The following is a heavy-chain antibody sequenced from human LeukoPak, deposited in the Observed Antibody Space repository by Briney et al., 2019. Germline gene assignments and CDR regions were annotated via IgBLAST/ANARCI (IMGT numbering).Heavy chain of an antibody. Sequence: GGSLRLSCAASGFTFSSYEMNWVRQAPGKGLEWVSYVSSSGSTIYYADSVKGRFTISRDNAKNSLYLQMNSLRAEDTAVYYCARVDTAMVTTDYWGQGTLVTVSS. V-gene: IGHV3-48*03. D-gene: IGHD5-18*01. CDR1: GFTFSSYE. CDR2: VSSSGSTI. J-gene: IGHJ4*02. CDR3: ARVDTAMVTTDY.